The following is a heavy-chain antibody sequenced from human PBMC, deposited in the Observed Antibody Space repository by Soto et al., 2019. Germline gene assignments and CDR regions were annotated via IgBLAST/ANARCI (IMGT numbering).Heavy chain of an antibody. CDR2: MNPGSGNT. Sequence: QVQLVQSGAEVKEPGASVKVSCKASGYTFTNYDISCVRQATGQRLVRMGWMNPGSGNTGYAHKFRGRVTMTRNLSISTAYMELSRLASDDTAIYYCARMASSGSLNWFDPWGQGTLVTVSS. CDR3: ARMASSGSLNWFDP. V-gene: IGHV1-8*01. D-gene: IGHD3-10*01. J-gene: IGHJ5*02. CDR1: GYTFTNYD.